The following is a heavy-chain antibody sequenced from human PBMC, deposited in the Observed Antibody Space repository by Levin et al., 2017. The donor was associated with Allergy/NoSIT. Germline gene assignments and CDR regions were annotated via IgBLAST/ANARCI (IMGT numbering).Heavy chain of an antibody. CDR1: GFTFSTST. CDR3: AKETGTGWAKYNWFDS. Sequence: GGSLRLSCATSGFTFSTSTMNWVRQAPGKGLEWVASISYSSGFIYYADSVRGRFTISRHNAQNSLFLQMNSLRAEDTAVYYCAKETGTGWAKYNWFDSWGQGTLVTVSS. D-gene: IGHD6-19*01. J-gene: IGHJ5*01. V-gene: IGHV3-21*01. CDR2: ISYSSGFI.